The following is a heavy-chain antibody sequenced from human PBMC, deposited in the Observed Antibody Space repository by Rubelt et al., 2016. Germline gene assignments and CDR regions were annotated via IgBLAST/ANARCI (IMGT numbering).Heavy chain of an antibody. CDR1: GYTFTGYY. D-gene: IGHD5-12*01. CDR2: INPNSGGT. CDR3: ARGNSGYDYGLDY. Sequence: QVQLVQSGAEVKKPGASVKVSCKASGYTFTGYYMHWVRQAPGQGLEWMGWINPNSGGTNYAQKFQGRVTMTRETSVSTAYMGLSRPTSDDTAVYYCARGNSGYDYGLDYWGQGTLVTVSS. J-gene: IGHJ4*02. V-gene: IGHV1-2*02.